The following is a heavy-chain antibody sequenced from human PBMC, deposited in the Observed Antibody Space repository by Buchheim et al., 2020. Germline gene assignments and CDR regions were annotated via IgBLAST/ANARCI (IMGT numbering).Heavy chain of an antibody. J-gene: IGHJ4*02. CDR1: GFTFSSYA. CDR3: ARETTVTTK. V-gene: IGHV3-30*04. CDR2: ISYDGSNK. D-gene: IGHD4-17*01. Sequence: QVQLVESGGGVVQPGRSLRLSCAASGFTFSSYAMHWVRQAPGKGLEWVAVISYDGSNKYYADSEKGRFTISRDNSKNTLYLQMNSLRAEDTAVYYCARETTVTTKWGQGTL.